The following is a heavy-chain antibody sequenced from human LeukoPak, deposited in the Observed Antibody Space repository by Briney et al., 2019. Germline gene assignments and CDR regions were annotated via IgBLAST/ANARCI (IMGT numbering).Heavy chain of an antibody. J-gene: IGHJ6*02. CDR2: ISYDGSNK. D-gene: IGHD3/OR15-3a*01. Sequence: GGSLRLSCEATGFTFSSYGMHWVRQAPGRGLEWVAVISYDGSNKYYADSVKGRFTISRDNSKNTLYLQMNSLRAEDTAVYYCARDAGFLDLYYYYGMDVWGQGTTVTVSS. V-gene: IGHV3-30*03. CDR1: GFTFSSYG. CDR3: ARDAGFLDLYYYYGMDV.